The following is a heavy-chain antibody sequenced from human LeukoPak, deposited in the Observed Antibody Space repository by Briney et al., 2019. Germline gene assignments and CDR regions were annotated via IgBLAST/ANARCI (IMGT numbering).Heavy chain of an antibody. V-gene: IGHV3-23*01. D-gene: IGHD2-15*01. CDR1: GFTVSSNY. J-gene: IGHJ4*02. CDR3: AKAHPCSGGSCYSPFDY. Sequence: QPGGSLRLSCAASGFTVSSNYMSWVRQAPGKGLEWVSAISGSGGTTYYADSVKGRFNISRDNSKNTLYLQMNSLRAEDTAVYYCAKAHPCSGGSCYSPFDYWGQGTLVTVSS. CDR2: ISGSGGTT.